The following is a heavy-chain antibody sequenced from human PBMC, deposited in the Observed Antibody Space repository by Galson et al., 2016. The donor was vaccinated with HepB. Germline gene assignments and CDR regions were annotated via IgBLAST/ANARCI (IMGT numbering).Heavy chain of an antibody. J-gene: IGHJ5*02. Sequence: SETLSLTCTVSGGSVSSSYYWSWIRQPPGKGLEWIGYVYYSGATSYNSSLGSRITMSVDTSKNYFSLKLCSVTTADTAVYYCARSGWYGWCDAWGQGTLVSVSS. D-gene: IGHD6-19*01. V-gene: IGHV4-61*01. CDR2: VYYSGAT. CDR1: GGSVSSSYY. CDR3: ARSGWYGWCDA.